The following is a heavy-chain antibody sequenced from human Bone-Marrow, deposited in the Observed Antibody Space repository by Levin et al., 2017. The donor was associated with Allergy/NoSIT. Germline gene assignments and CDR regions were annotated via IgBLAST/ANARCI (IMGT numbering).Heavy chain of an antibody. J-gene: IGHJ4*02. CDR1: GGSISSYY. Sequence: SETLSLTCTVSGGSISSYYWSWIRQPPGKGLEWIGYIYYSGSTNYNPSLKSRVTISVDTSKNQFSLKLSSVTAADTAVYYCARTPITGTPYYFDYWGQGTLVTVSS. CDR3: ARTPITGTPYYFDY. CDR2: IYYSGST. V-gene: IGHV4-59*01. D-gene: IGHD1-20*01.